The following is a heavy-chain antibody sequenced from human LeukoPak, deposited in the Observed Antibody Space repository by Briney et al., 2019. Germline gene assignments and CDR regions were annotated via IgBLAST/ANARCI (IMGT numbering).Heavy chain of an antibody. D-gene: IGHD3-10*01. CDR3: ARHGSGSYPNSYNWFDP. CDR2: INPNSGGT. V-gene: IGHV1-2*04. Sequence: ASVKVSCKASGYTFTSYYMHWVRQAPGQGLEWMGWINPNSGGTNYAQKFQGWVTMTRDTSISTAYMELSRLRSDDTAVYYCARHGSGSYPNSYNWFDPWGQGTLVTVSS. J-gene: IGHJ5*02. CDR1: GYTFTSYY.